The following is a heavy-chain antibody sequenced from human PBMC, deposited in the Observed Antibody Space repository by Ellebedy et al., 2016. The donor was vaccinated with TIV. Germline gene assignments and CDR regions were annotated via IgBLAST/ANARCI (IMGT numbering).Heavy chain of an antibody. CDR2: IWYDGINK. CDR3: VRGIQVTDYFNF. V-gene: IGHV3-33*01. D-gene: IGHD2-21*02. Sequence: PGGSLRLSCAASGFTFNNYGMHWVRQAPGKGLEWVAVIWYDGINKYYADSVKGRFTISRDNSKNTLYLQMNSLRAEDTAVYYCVRGIQVTDYFNFWGRGTLVTVSS. CDR1: GFTFNNYG. J-gene: IGHJ4*02.